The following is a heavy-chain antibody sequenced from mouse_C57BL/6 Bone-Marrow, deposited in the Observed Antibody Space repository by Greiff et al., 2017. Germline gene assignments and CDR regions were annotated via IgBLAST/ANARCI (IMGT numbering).Heavy chain of an antibody. Sequence: QVQLQQPGAELVKPGASVKLSCKASGYTFTSYWMQWVKQRPGQGLEWIGEIDPSDSYTNYNQKFKGKATLTVDTSSSTAYMQLSSLTSEDSAVYYCARSLSYYYGTYAMDYWGQGTSVTVSS. CDR2: IDPSDSYT. J-gene: IGHJ4*01. V-gene: IGHV1-50*01. D-gene: IGHD1-1*01. CDR3: ARSLSYYYGTYAMDY. CDR1: GYTFTSYW.